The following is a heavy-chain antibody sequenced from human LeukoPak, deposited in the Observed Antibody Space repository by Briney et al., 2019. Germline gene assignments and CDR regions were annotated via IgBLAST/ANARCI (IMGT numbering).Heavy chain of an antibody. J-gene: IGHJ4*02. CDR1: GFTFCNNW. CDR2: INQEGKEK. Sequence: QAGGSLRLSCVAPGFTFCNNWMCWVREAPGKGLEWGANINQEGKEKYYVDSVEGRFTISRDNAKNSLYLQMNCLRAEDTALYFCARDLPTAHTSGWYVGRVWFDYWGQGTLVTVSS. V-gene: IGHV3-7*01. D-gene: IGHD6-19*01. CDR3: ARDLPTAHTSGWYVGRVWFDY.